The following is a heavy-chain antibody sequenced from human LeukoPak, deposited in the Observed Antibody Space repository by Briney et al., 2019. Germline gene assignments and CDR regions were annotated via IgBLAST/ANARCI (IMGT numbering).Heavy chain of an antibody. Sequence: GGSLRLSCAASGFTFSSYGMHWVRQAPGKGLEWVAVISYDGSNKYYADSVKGRFTISRDNSKNTLYLQMNSLRAEDTAVYYCAKDLRRGAMVTFVDYWGQGTLVTVSS. V-gene: IGHV3-30*18. CDR1: GFTFSSYG. D-gene: IGHD5-18*01. CDR2: ISYDGSNK. CDR3: AKDLRRGAMVTFVDY. J-gene: IGHJ4*02.